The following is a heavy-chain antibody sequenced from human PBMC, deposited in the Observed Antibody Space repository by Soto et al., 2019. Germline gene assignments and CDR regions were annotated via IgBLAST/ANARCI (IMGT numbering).Heavy chain of an antibody. Sequence: ASVKVSCKASGGTFDNFIMNWVRQTPGRGLEWMGGIVPMLGTPTYAEKFKGRVTISATGSTSTMYMEVTSLRYEDTAIYYCARNGTYSSSLSQYSGMDVWGQGTTVTVSS. CDR3: ARNGTYSSSLSQYSGMDV. J-gene: IGHJ6*02. CDR2: IVPMLGTP. D-gene: IGHD1-26*01. CDR1: GGTFDNFI. V-gene: IGHV1-69*13.